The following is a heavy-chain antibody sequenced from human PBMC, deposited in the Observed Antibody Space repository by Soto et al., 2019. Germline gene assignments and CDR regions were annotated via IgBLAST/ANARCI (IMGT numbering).Heavy chain of an antibody. D-gene: IGHD4-17*01. CDR3: TTYHGDYNFDH. V-gene: IGHV1-24*01. CDR2: SDPDEAET. Sequence: QVQLVQSGAEVKKPGASVKVSCKVSGYTLTEVAMHWVRQAPGKGLEWLGGSDPDEAETIYAQHFQGRVTMTEDTSTDTVYMELSSLRSEDTALYFCTTYHGDYNFDHWGQGTLVTVSS. J-gene: IGHJ5*02. CDR1: GYTLTEVA.